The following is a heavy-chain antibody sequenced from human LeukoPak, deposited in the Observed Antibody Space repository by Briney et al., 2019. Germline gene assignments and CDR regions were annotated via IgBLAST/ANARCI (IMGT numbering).Heavy chain of an antibody. CDR2: IYYSGST. J-gene: IGHJ4*02. CDR3: ALGLFFDY. CDR1: GYSIRSGFY. Sequence: ASETLSLTCTVSGYSIRSGFYWGWIRQPPGKGLEWIGSIYYSGSTYYNPSLKSRVTISVDTSKNQFSLKLSSVTAADTAVYYCALGLFFDYWGQGTLVTVSS. D-gene: IGHD3/OR15-3a*01. V-gene: IGHV4-38-2*02.